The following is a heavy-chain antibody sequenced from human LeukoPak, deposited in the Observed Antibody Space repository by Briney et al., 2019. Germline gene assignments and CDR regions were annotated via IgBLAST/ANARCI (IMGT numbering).Heavy chain of an antibody. CDR2: INPKSGGA. CDR1: EYTLTCYY. V-gene: IGHV1-2*02. D-gene: IGHD2-8*02. CDR3: ARGADTGGASFFWYFDL. J-gene: IGHJ2*01. Sequence: ASVKVSCKASEYTLTCYYIHWVRQAPGQGLEWMGWINPKSGGATYAHNFQGRVTMTRDTSVDTAYLEVSSLRSDDTAEYFCARGADTGGASFFWYFDLWGRGTLVTVSS.